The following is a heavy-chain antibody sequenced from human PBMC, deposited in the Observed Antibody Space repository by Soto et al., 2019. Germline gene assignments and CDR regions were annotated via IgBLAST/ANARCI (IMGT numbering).Heavy chain of an antibody. D-gene: IGHD2-15*01. Sequence: SETLSLTCTVSGGSISSYYWSWIRQPPGKGLEWIGYTYYSGSTNYNPSLKSRVTISVDTSKNQFSLKLSSVTAADTAVYYCARGEDGFDPWGQGTLVTVSS. V-gene: IGHV4-59*01. CDR3: ARGEDGFDP. CDR2: TYYSGST. CDR1: GGSISSYY. J-gene: IGHJ5*02.